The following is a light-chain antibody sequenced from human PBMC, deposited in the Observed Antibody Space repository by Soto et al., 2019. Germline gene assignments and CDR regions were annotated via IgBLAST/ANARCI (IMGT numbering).Light chain of an antibody. J-gene: IGLJ1*01. CDR3: SSYSSGRTLYV. CDR2: EVS. Sequence: QSVLTQPASVSGSPGQSITISCTGTASDLGYYNYVAWYQHHPGKAPKLMIYEVSDRPSGVSSRFSGSKSGYTASLTISGLQAEDEADYYCSSYSSGRTLYVFGTGTKVTVL. V-gene: IGLV2-14*01. CDR1: ASDLGYYNY.